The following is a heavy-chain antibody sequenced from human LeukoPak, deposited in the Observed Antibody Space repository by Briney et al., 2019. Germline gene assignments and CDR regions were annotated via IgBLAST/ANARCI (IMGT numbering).Heavy chain of an antibody. Sequence: SVKVSCKASGGTFSSYAISWVRQAPGQGLEWMGRIIPIFGTANYAQKFQGRVTITTDESTSTAYMELSSLRSEDTAVYYCASTYNWNVPLPDYWGQGTLVTVSS. CDR1: GGTFSSYA. V-gene: IGHV1-69*05. CDR3: ASTYNWNVPLPDY. CDR2: IIPIFGTA. D-gene: IGHD1-1*01. J-gene: IGHJ4*02.